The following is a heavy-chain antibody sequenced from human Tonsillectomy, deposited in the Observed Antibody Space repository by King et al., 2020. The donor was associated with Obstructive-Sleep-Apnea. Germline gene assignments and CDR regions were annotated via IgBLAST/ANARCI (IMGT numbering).Heavy chain of an antibody. J-gene: IGHJ3*02. D-gene: IGHD6-19*01. CDR1: GGSISSSSYY. V-gene: IGHV4-39*01. CDR2: IYYSVST. Sequence: QLQESGPGLVKPSETLSLTCTVSGGSISSSSYYWGWIRQPPGKGLGWIGSIYYSVSTYYNPSLKSRVTISVDTSKNQFSLKLSSVTAADTAVYYCARRVAVAGDAFDIWGQGTMVTVSS. CDR3: ARRVAVAGDAFDI.